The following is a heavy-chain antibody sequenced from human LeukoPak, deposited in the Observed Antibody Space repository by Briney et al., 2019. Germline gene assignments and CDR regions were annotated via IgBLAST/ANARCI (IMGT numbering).Heavy chain of an antibody. V-gene: IGHV3-7*01. Sequence: PGGSLRLSCAASGFAFSSYWMSWVRQAPGKGLEWVANIKQDGSEKYYVVSVKGRFTISRDNAKNSLYLQMNSLRAEDTAVYYCARALYLNWFDPWGQGTLVTVSS. J-gene: IGHJ5*02. D-gene: IGHD2-8*01. CDR2: IKQDGSEK. CDR1: GFAFSSYW. CDR3: ARALYLNWFDP.